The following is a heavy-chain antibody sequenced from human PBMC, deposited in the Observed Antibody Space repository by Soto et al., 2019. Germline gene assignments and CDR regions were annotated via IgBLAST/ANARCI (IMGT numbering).Heavy chain of an antibody. CDR3: GRDMLSVGPRANDACDV. CDR2: INPDYGNT. Sequence: QVQLVQSGAEVRKPGASVNISCWASGFTFGDNLINWVRQVPGQSLAWMGWINPDYGNTKYSQTFQGRVTISRHSSASIADVEVTDLTPDDTAVYYCGRDMLSVGPRANDACDVWGQGTIVTVSS. CDR1: GFTFGDNL. V-gene: IGHV1-3*01. J-gene: IGHJ3*01. D-gene: IGHD2-8*01.